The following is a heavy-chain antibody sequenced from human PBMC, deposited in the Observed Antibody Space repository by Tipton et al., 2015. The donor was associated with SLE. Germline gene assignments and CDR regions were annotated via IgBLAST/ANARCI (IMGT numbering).Heavy chain of an antibody. CDR2: INPDSGGA. CDR1: GYKFAAYY. V-gene: IGHV1-2*02. J-gene: IGHJ3*01. CDR3: ARVPSTKGFDL. Sequence: QVQLVQSGAEVKKPRASVRVSCKTAGYKFAAYYMHWVRQTPGQGLEWMGYINPDSGGANYAQNFQGRVTMTSDTSINTAYMELSRLASDDTAVYYCARVPSTKGFDLWGQGTMVTVSS. D-gene: IGHD2-8*01.